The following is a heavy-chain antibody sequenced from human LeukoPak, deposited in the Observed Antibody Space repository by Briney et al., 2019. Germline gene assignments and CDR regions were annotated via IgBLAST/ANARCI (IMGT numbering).Heavy chain of an antibody. J-gene: IGHJ6*02. CDR2: IYTSGST. CDR1: GGSISSYY. V-gene: IGHV4-4*07. CDR3: ARVPGDYYYYYGMDV. Sequence: SETLSLTCTVSGGSISSYYWSWIRQPAGKGLEWIGRIYTSGSTNYNPSLKSRVTISVDTSKNQFSLKVSSVTAADTAVYYCARVPGDYYYYYGMDVWGQGTTVTVSS. D-gene: IGHD4-17*01.